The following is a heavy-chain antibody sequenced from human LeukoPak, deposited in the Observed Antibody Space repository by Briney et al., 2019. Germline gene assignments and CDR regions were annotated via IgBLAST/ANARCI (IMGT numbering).Heavy chain of an antibody. Sequence: SETLSLTCTVSGGSISSGGYYWSWIRQHPGKGLEWIGYIYYSGSTYYNPSLKSRVTISVDTSKNQFSLRLSSVTAADTAVYYCAGLPHSSWKFDYWGQGTLVTVSS. J-gene: IGHJ4*02. CDR3: AGLPHSSWKFDY. D-gene: IGHD6-13*01. CDR2: IYYSGST. CDR1: GGSISSGGYY. V-gene: IGHV4-31*03.